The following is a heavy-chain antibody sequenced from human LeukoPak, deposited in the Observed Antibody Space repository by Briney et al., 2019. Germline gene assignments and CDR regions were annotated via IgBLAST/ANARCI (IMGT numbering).Heavy chain of an antibody. V-gene: IGHV1-3*03. D-gene: IGHD5-12*01. CDR3: ARDSGYDSEGWFDP. CDR1: GYTFTSYA. Sequence: ASVKVSCKASGYTFTSYAMHWVCQAPGQRLEWMGWINAGNGNTKYSQEFQGRVTITRDTSASTAYMELSSLRSEDMAVYYCARDSGYDSEGWFDPWGQGTLVTVSS. J-gene: IGHJ5*02. CDR2: INAGNGNT.